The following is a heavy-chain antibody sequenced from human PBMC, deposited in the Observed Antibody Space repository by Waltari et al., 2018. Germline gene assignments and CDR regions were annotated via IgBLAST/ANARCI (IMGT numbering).Heavy chain of an antibody. Sequence: EVQLLDSGGGLVQTGGCRRLSCAASGFAFTMLAMSWVRQVPGRGLEWVAGISSRGFDTFYADSVKGRFTVSRDNSKNMLFLEMNNLRADDTGVYYCAKDLGSTSVPYYFDYWGQGTKVTVSS. CDR3: AKDLGSTSVPYYFDY. CDR1: GFAFTMLA. CDR2: ISSRGFDT. J-gene: IGHJ4*02. V-gene: IGHV3-23*01. D-gene: IGHD3-16*01.